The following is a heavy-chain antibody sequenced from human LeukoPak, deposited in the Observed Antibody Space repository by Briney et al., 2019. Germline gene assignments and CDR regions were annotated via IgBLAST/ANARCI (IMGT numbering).Heavy chain of an antibody. CDR3: ARMHDYGDYIDY. J-gene: IGHJ4*02. CDR2: IYYSGST. CDR1: GGSISSGSYY. D-gene: IGHD4-17*01. Sequence: SETLSLTCTVSGGSISSGSYYWGWIRQPPGKGLEWIGSIYYSGSTYYNPSLKSRVTISVDTSKNQFSLRLSSVTAADTAVYYCARMHDYGDYIDYWGQGTLVTVSS. V-gene: IGHV4-39*01.